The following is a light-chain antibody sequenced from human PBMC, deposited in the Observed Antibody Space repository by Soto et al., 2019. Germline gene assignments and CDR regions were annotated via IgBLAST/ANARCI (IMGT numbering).Light chain of an antibody. V-gene: IGLV1-40*01. CDR2: GNN. CDR1: SSNIGAGYD. CDR3: QSYDSSVSKVV. Sequence: QSVLTQPPSVSGAPGQRVTISCTGSSSNIGAGYDVHWCQQLPGTAPKLLISGNNNRPSGVPDRFSGSKSGTSASLAITGLQAEDEADYYCQSYDSSVSKVVFGGGTKLTVL. J-gene: IGLJ2*01.